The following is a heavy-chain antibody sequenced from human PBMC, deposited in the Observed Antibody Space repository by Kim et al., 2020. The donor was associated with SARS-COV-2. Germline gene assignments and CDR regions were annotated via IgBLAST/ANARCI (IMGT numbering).Heavy chain of an antibody. D-gene: IGHD3-10*01. Sequence: GESLKISCKGSGYSFTSYWIGWVRQMPGKGLEWMGIIYPGDSDTRYSPSFQGQVTISADKSISTAYLQWSSLKASDTAMYYCAGIYYYGSGSYHDAFDIWGQGTMVTVSS. V-gene: IGHV5-51*01. CDR1: GYSFTSYW. CDR2: IYPGDSDT. J-gene: IGHJ3*02. CDR3: AGIYYYGSGSYHDAFDI.